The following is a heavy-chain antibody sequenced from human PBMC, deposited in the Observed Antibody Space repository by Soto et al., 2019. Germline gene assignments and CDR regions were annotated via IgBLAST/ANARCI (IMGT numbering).Heavy chain of an antibody. CDR2: FSATSENT. CDR3: AKARDQQWVRLPFDY. CDR1: GFFFSSYT. J-gene: IGHJ4*02. D-gene: IGHD6-19*01. Sequence: EVQLLESGGGLVQPGGSLRLSCVGSGFFFSSYTMTWVRQAPGKGREWVSSFSATSENTYYADSVRGRCTISRDNSKNTPFLQMNSLTAEDTAMYYCAKARDQQWVRLPFDYWGQGILVIVSS. V-gene: IGHV3-23*01.